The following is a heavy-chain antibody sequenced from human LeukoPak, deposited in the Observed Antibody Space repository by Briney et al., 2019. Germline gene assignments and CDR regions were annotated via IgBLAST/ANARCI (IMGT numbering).Heavy chain of an antibody. CDR2: IYYSGST. Sequence: SETLSLTCTVSGGSISSYYWSWIRQPPGKGLEWIGYIYYSGSTNYNPSLKSRVTISVDTSKNQFSLKLSSVTAADTAVYYCARGGVYGSGSYFSLADYWGQGTLVTVSS. CDR1: GGSISSYY. D-gene: IGHD3-10*01. J-gene: IGHJ4*02. V-gene: IGHV4-59*01. CDR3: ARGGVYGSGSYFSLADY.